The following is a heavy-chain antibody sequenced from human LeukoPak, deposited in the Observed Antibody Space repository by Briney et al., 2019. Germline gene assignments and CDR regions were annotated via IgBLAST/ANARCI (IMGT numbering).Heavy chain of an antibody. CDR2: ISKSGDHT. V-gene: IGHV3-23*01. CDR1: GFTFSSYA. J-gene: IGHJ6*02. D-gene: IGHD3-16*01. CDR3: ATSWGPDTSAFRWGRDGMDV. Sequence: GGSLRLSCAASGFTFSSYAMSWVRQAPGKGLEWVSAISKSGDHTYYAASAKGRFTIYRDNSKNTQYLQMNSLRAEDTAVYYCATSWGPDTSAFRWGRDGMDVWGQGTTVIVS.